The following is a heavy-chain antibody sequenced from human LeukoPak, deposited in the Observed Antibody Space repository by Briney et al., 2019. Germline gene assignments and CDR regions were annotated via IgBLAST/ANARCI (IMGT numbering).Heavy chain of an antibody. D-gene: IGHD3-22*01. CDR1: GYSISSGYY. J-gene: IGHJ4*02. Sequence: SETLSLTCTVSGYSISSGYYWGWIRQPPGKGLEWIGSIYHSGSTYYNPSLKSRVTISVDTSKNQFSLKLSSVTAADTAVYYCARGPYYYESSGYYLRSGFDYWGQGTLVTVSS. CDR2: IYHSGST. CDR3: ARGPYYYESSGYYLRSGFDY. V-gene: IGHV4-38-2*02.